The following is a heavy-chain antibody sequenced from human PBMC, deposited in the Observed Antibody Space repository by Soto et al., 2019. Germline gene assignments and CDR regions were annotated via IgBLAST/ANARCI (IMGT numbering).Heavy chain of an antibody. CDR3: ARGGRYCSSTSCYLFDY. V-gene: IGHV1-8*01. CDR1: GYTFTSYD. J-gene: IGHJ4*02. CDR2: MNPNSGNT. D-gene: IGHD2-2*01. Sequence: ASVKVSCKASGYTFTSYDINWVRQATGQGLEWMGWMNPNSGNTGYAQKFQGRVTMARNTSISTAYMELSSLRSEDTAVYYCARGGRYCSSTSCYLFDYWGQGTLVTVSS.